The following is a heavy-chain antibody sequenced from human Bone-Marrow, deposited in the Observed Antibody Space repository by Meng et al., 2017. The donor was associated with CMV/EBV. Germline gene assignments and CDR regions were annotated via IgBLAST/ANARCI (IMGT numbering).Heavy chain of an antibody. Sequence: SVKVSCKASGGTFSSYAISWVRQAPGQGLEWMGGIIPIFGTANYAQKFQGRVTITTDESTSTAYMELSSLRSEDTAVYYWGTSEGRSLREEDAFDIWGQGTMVTVSS. V-gene: IGHV1-69*05. J-gene: IGHJ3*02. CDR2: IIPIFGTA. D-gene: IGHD3-10*01. CDR1: GGTFSSYA. CDR3: GTSEGRSLREEDAFDI.